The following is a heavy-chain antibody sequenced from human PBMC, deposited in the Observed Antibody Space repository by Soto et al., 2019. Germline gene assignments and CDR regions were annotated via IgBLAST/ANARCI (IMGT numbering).Heavy chain of an antibody. CDR1: GGSISSYY. CDR2: IYYSGST. CDR3: ARVRVTTMIVVVIPDAFDI. J-gene: IGHJ3*02. Sequence: QVQLQESGPGLVKPSETLSLTCTVSGGSISSYYWSWIRQPPGKGLEWIGYIYYSGSTNYNPSLKSRVTISVDTSKNQFSLKLSSVTAADTAVYYCARVRVTTMIVVVIPDAFDIWGQGTMVTVSS. V-gene: IGHV4-59*01. D-gene: IGHD3-22*01.